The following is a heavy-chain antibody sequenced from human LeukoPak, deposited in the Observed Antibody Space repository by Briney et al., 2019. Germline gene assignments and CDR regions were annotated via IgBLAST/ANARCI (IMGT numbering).Heavy chain of an antibody. D-gene: IGHD6-13*01. J-gene: IGHJ4*02. V-gene: IGHV4-59*05. Sequence: SETLSLTCTVSGGSISSYYWSWIRQPPGKGLEWIGSIYYSGSTYYNPSLKSRVTISVDTSKNQFSLKLSSVTAADTAVYYCARLPAGYSSPKYYFDYWGQGTLVTVSS. CDR1: GGSISSYY. CDR2: IYYSGST. CDR3: ARLPAGYSSPKYYFDY.